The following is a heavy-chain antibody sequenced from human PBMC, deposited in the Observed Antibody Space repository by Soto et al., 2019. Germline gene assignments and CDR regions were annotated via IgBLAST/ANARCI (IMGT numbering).Heavy chain of an antibody. CDR1: GFTFSNYA. CDR2: ISGSGGRT. J-gene: IGHJ5*02. V-gene: IGHV3-23*01. D-gene: IGHD2-15*01. CDR3: AKDGVRYCSGGSCPRWFDP. Sequence: GGSLRLSCAASGFTFSNYAMSWVRQAPGKGLEWVSSISGSGGRTYYADSVEGRFTISRDNSKNTLYLQMNSLRAEDTAIYYCAKDGVRYCSGGSCPRWFDPWGQGTLATVSS.